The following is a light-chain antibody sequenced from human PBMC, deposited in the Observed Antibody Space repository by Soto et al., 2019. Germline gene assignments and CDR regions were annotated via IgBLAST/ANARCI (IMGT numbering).Light chain of an antibody. Sequence: QSALTQPASVSEPPGQSITISCTGTSSDVGASDFVSWYQQHPGKAPELIIYEISNRPSGVSSRFSGSKSGNTASLTISGLQAEDESDYYCSSYTTSHTLVFGGGTKLTVL. V-gene: IGLV2-14*01. J-gene: IGLJ2*01. CDR1: SSDVGASDF. CDR3: SSYTTSHTLV. CDR2: EIS.